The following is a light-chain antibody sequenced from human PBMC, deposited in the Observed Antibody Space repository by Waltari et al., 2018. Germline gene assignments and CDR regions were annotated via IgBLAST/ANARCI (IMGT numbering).Light chain of an antibody. CDR2: YDS. CDR3: HVWHAHFDPGV. J-gene: IGLJ1*01. CDR1: NIGSYS. V-gene: IGLV3-21*04. Sequence: SYVLTQPPSVSVAPGETASITWGGDNIGSYSLHWYQQKPGQAPLWIIFYDSDRPSGIPARFSGSNSGNTATLTITSVEAGDEARYYCHVWHAHFDPGVFGTGTEVTVL.